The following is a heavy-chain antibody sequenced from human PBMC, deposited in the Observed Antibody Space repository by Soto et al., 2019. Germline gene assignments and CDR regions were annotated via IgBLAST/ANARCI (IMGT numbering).Heavy chain of an antibody. CDR2: IWYDGSNK. J-gene: IGHJ4*01. CDR3: ARKEGAAHFDY. CDR1: GFTFSSYG. Sequence: PGGSLRLSCAASGFTFSSYGMHWVRQAPGKGLEWVAVIWYDGSNKYYADSVKGRFTISRDNSKNTLYLQMNSLRAEDTAVYYCARKEGAAHFDYWGQGTLVTVSS. V-gene: IGHV3-33*01. D-gene: IGHD6-6*01.